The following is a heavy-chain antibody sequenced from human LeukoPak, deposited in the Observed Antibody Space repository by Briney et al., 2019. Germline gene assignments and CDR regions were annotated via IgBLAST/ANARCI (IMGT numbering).Heavy chain of an antibody. D-gene: IGHD3-10*01. J-gene: IGHJ5*02. CDR3: ARQKYYGSGSYSNWFDP. CDR1: GGSFSGYY. V-gene: IGHV4-34*01. CDR2: INHSGST. Sequence: SETLSLTCAVYGGSFSGYYWSWIRQPPGKGLEWIGEINHSGSTNYNPSLKSRVTISVDTSKNQFSLKLSSVTAADTAVYYCARQKYYGSGSYSNWFDPWGQGTLVTVSS.